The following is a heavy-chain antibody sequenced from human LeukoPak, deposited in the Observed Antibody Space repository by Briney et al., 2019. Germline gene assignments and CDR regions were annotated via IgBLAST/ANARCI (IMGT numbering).Heavy chain of an antibody. D-gene: IGHD5-18*01. V-gene: IGHV3-30*03. J-gene: IGHJ2*01. Sequence: GGSLRLSCAASGFTFSSYGMHWVRQAPGKGLEWVAVISYDGSNKYYADSVKGRFTISRDNSKNTLYLQMNSLRAEDTAVYYCARVGYTAMVNWYFDLWGRGTLVTVSS. CDR1: GFTFSSYG. CDR3: ARVGYTAMVNWYFDL. CDR2: ISYDGSNK.